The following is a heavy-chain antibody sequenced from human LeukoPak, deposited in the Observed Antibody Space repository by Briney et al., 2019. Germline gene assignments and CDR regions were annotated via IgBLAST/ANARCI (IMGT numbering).Heavy chain of an antibody. CDR1: GFTVSSNS. J-gene: IGHJ4*02. CDR3: ARSRDIVATILVGNAGAFDY. CDR2: IYSDNT. D-gene: IGHD5-12*01. Sequence: PGGSLRLSCTVSGFTVSSNSMSWVRQAPGKGLEWVSFIYSDNTHYSDSVKGRFTISRDNSKNTLYLQMNSLRAEDTAVYYCARSRDIVATILVGNAGAFDYWGQGTLVTVST. V-gene: IGHV3-53*01.